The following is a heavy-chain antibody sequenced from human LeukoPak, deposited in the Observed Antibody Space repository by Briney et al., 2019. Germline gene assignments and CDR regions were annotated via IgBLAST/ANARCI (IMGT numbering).Heavy chain of an antibody. V-gene: IGHV1-46*01. CDR1: GYTFTSYY. D-gene: IGHD3-22*01. CDR2: INPSGGST. J-gene: IGHJ4*02. Sequence: ASVKVSCKASGYTFTSYYMHWVRQAPGQGLEWMGIINPSGGSTSYAQKFQGRVTMARDTSTSTVYMELSSLRSEDTAVYYCARRITYYYDSSGYNDYWGQGTLVTVSS. CDR3: ARRITYYYDSSGYNDY.